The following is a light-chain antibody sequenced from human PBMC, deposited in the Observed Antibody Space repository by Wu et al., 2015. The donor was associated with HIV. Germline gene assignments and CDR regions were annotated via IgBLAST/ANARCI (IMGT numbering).Light chain of an antibody. Sequence: EIVLTQSPATLSLSPGERATLSCRASQSVSSYLAWYQQKPGQAPRLLISGVSTRAAGVVDRVSGGGSGTAFTLTITSLQSEDFAVYYCQQYNNWPPEYSFGQGTKLEIK. CDR3: QQYNNWPPEYS. CDR2: GVS. CDR1: QSVSSY. V-gene: IGKV3-15*01. J-gene: IGKJ2*03.